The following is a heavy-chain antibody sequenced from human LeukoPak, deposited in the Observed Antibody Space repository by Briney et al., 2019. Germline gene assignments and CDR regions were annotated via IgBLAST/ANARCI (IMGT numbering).Heavy chain of an antibody. CDR2: ISSSSSYI. CDR1: GFTFSSYS. Sequence: GGSLRLSCAASGFTFSSYSMNSVRQAPGKGLEWVSSISSSSSYIYYADSVKGRFTISRDNAKISLYLQMNSQRAEDTSVYYCARERQYSSGQCDYWGQGTLVTVSS. V-gene: IGHV3-21*01. D-gene: IGHD6-19*01. CDR3: ARERQYSSGQCDY. J-gene: IGHJ4*02.